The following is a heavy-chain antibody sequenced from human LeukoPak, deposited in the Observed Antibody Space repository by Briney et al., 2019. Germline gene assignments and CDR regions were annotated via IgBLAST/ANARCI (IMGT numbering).Heavy chain of an antibody. V-gene: IGHV4-30-4*08. CDR3: ARSTMIGYFDY. CDR2: IYYSGST. CDR1: GGSISSGDYY. Sequence: PSENLSLNCTVSGGSISSGDYYWSWIRQPPGKGLEWIGYIYYSGSTYYNPSLKSRVTISVDTSKNQFSLKLSSVTAADTAVYYCARSTMIGYFDYWGQGTLVTVSS. J-gene: IGHJ4*02. D-gene: IGHD3-22*01.